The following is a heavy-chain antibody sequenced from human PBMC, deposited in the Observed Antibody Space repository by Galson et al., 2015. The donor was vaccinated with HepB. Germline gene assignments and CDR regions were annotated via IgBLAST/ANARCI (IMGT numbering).Heavy chain of an antibody. CDR3: AKGASDGELLCPDY. CDR2: ISGSGGST. Sequence: SLRLSCAASGFTFSSYAMSWVRQAPGKGLEWVSAISGSGGSTYYADSVKGRFTISRDNSKNTLYLRMNSLRAEDTAVYYCAKGASDGELLCPDYWGQGTLVTVSS. D-gene: IGHD1-26*01. CDR1: GFTFSSYA. V-gene: IGHV3-23*01. J-gene: IGHJ4*02.